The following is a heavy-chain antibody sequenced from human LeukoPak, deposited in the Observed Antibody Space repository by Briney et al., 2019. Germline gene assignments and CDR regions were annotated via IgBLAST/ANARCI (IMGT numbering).Heavy chain of an antibody. CDR2: ISSSSTI. J-gene: IGHJ4*02. CDR1: GFTFSSYS. CDR3: ARDLRGAAAGTGY. Sequence: GGSLRLSCAASGFTFSSYSMNWVRQAPGKGLEWVSYISSSSTIYYADSVKGRFTISRDNAKSSLYLQMNSLRAEDTAVYYCARDLRGAAAGTGYWGQGTLVTVSS. V-gene: IGHV3-48*04. D-gene: IGHD6-13*01.